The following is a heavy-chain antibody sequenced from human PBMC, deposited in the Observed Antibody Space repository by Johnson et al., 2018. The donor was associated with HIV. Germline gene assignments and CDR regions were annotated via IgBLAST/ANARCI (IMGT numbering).Heavy chain of an antibody. J-gene: IGHJ3*02. CDR1: GFTFSSYG. CDR2: IRYDGSTK. CDR3: AKDPYSRKDAFDI. D-gene: IGHD1-14*01. V-gene: IGHV3-30*02. Sequence: QVQLVESGGGVVQPGGSLRLSCAASGFTFSSYGMHWVRQAPGKGLQWVAFIRYDGSTKYYADSGKGRFTITRDNSKNTLYLQINSLRAEDTAVYYCAKDPYSRKDAFDIWGQGTMVTVSS.